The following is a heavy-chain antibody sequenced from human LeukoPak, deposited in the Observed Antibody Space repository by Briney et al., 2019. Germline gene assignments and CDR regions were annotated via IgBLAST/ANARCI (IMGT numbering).Heavy chain of an antibody. CDR1: GFTFSSYG. CDR3: ARGPYPYSGSLFDY. CDR2: IWYDGSNK. D-gene: IGHD1-26*01. J-gene: IGHJ4*02. V-gene: IGHV3-33*01. Sequence: GRSLRLSCAAAGFTFSSYGMHWVRQAPGKGLEWVALIWYDGSNKYYADSVKGRFTISRDNSKNTLYLQMNSLRAEDTAVYYCARGPYPYSGSLFDYWGQGTLVTVSS.